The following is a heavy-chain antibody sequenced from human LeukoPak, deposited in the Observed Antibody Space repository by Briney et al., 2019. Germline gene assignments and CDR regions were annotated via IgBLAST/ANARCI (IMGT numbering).Heavy chain of an antibody. CDR1: GLTFSTSG. CDR2: IGPTGSDR. D-gene: IGHD1-1*01. CDR3: AKDRKVSFRERSDYMDV. V-gene: IGHV3-21*06. Sequence: GGSLRLSCTASGLTFSTSGFNWVRQAPGKGLEWVASIGPTGSDRYHADSIKGRFTISRDNANNFLYLQMNSLRAEDTAVYYCAKDRKVSFRERSDYMDVWGKGTTVTVSS. J-gene: IGHJ6*03.